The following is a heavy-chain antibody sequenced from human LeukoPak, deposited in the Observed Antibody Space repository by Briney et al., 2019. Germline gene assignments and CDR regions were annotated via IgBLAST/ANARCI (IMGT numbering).Heavy chain of an antibody. CDR2: IKSKTDGGTT. Sequence: GGSLRLSCAASGFIFIDAWMSWVRQAPGKGLEWVGRIKSKTDGGTTDYAAPLKGRFTISRDDSKNTLYLQMNSLKTEGTAVYYCSTLTMAYWGQGTLVTVSS. CDR3: STLTMAY. CDR1: GFIFIDAW. J-gene: IGHJ4*02. V-gene: IGHV3-15*01. D-gene: IGHD4/OR15-4a*01.